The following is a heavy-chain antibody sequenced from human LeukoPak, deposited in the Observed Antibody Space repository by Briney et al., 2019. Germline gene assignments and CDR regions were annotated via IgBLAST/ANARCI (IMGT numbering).Heavy chain of an antibody. CDR1: GFTFSSYA. CDR2: ISGSGGST. V-gene: IGHV3-23*01. J-gene: IGHJ4*02. Sequence: PGGSLRLSCAASGFTFSSYAMSWVRQAPGKGLEWVSAISGSGGSTYYADPVKGRFTISRDNPKNTLYLQMNSLRAEDTAVYYCAKEDIVVVPAAIPLDYWGQGTLVTVSS. D-gene: IGHD2-2*02. CDR3: AKEDIVVVPAAIPLDY.